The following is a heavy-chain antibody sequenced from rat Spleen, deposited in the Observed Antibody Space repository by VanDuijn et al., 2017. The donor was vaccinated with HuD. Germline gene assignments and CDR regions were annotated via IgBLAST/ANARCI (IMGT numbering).Heavy chain of an antibody. CDR2: IWGNGKT. CDR3: TSPFRWFAY. Sequence: QVQLKESGPGLVQPSQTLSLTCTVSGFSLISYSVNWVRQPPGKGLEWMGVIWGNGKTNSNSALKSRLSINRDTSKSQVFLKMNSLQTEDTAIYFCTSPFRWFAYWGQGTLVTVSS. CDR1: GFSLISYS. J-gene: IGHJ3*01. V-gene: IGHV2-13*01.